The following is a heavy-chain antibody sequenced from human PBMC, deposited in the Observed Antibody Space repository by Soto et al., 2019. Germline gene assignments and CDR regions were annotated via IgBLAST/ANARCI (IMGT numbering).Heavy chain of an antibody. J-gene: IGHJ6*02. CDR3: ARDDGTPTYYYYGMDV. CDR2: ISAYNGNT. Sequence: ASVKVSCKASGYTFTSYGISWVRQAPGQGLEWMGWISAYNGNTNYAQKLQGRVTMTTDTSTSTAYMELRSLRSDDTAVYYCARDDGTPTYYYYGMDVWGQGTTVTVSS. D-gene: IGHD1-26*01. V-gene: IGHV1-18*04. CDR1: GYTFTSYG.